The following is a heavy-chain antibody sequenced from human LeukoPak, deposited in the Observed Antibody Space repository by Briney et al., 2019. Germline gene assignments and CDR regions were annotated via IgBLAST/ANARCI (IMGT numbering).Heavy chain of an antibody. D-gene: IGHD3-3*02. CDR1: GFTVNNAW. CDR2: INSKTDGGTT. Sequence: PGGSLRLSCAASGFTVNNAWMSWVRQAPGKGLEWVGRINSKTDGGTTEYAEPVKGRFTISRDDSKNTLYLQMNSLNTEGTAVYYCTATLGYWGQGTLVTVSS. V-gene: IGHV3-15*01. J-gene: IGHJ4*02. CDR3: TATLGY.